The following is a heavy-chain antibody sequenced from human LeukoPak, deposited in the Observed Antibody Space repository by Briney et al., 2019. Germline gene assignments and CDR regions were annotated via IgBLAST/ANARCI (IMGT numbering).Heavy chain of an antibody. CDR3: AKDLRNYYDSSGYLQH. CDR2: ISGNGGST. Sequence: PGGSLRLSCAASGFTFSSYAMSWVRQAPGKGLEWVSAISGNGGSTYYADSVKGRFTISRDNSKNTLYLQMNSLRAEDTAVYYCAKDLRNYYDSSGYLQHWGQGTLVTVSS. CDR1: GFTFSSYA. J-gene: IGHJ1*01. D-gene: IGHD3-22*01. V-gene: IGHV3-23*01.